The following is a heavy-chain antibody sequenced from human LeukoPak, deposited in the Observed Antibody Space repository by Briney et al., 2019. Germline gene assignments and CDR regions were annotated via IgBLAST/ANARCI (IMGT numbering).Heavy chain of an antibody. CDR2: IWYDGSNK. CDR3: ARDEGVATRTPGFDY. D-gene: IGHD5-12*01. CDR1: GFTFSSYG. Sequence: GGSLRLSCAASGFTFSSYGMHWVRQAPGKGLEWVAVIWYDGSNKYYADSVKGRSTISRDNSKNTLYLQMNSLRAEDTAVYYCARDEGVATRTPGFDYWGQGTLVTVSS. V-gene: IGHV3-33*01. J-gene: IGHJ4*02.